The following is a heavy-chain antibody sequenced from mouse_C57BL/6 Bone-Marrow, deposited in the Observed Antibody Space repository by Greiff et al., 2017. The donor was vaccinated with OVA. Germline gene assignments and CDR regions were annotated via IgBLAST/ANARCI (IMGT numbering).Heavy chain of an antibody. D-gene: IGHD1-1*01. CDR3: ARHGSSSWYFDV. J-gene: IGHJ1*03. V-gene: IGHV5-4*03. CDR1: GFTFSSYA. CDR2: ISDGGSYT. Sequence: EVKLEESGGGLVKPGGSLKLSCAASGFTFSSYAMSWVRQTPEKRLEWVATISDGGSYTYYPDNVKGRFTISRDNAKNNLYLQMSHLKSEDTAMYYCARHGSSSWYFDVWGTGTTVTVSS.